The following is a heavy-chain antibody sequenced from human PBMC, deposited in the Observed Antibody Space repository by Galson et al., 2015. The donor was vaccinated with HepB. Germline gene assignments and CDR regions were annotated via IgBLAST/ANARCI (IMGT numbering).Heavy chain of an antibody. V-gene: IGHV1-3*01. CDR3: ARDTLELHPDYYYGMDV. D-gene: IGHD1-7*01. J-gene: IGHJ6*02. Sequence: SVKVSCKASGYTFTSYAMHWVRQAPGQRLEWMGWINAGNGNTKYSQKFQGRVTITRDTSASTAYMELSSLRSEDTAVYYCARDTLELHPDYYYGMDVWGQGTTVTVSS. CDR1: GYTFTSYA. CDR2: INAGNGNT.